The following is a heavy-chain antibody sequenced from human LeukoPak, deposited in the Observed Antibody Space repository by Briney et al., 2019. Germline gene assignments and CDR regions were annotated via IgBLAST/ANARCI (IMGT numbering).Heavy chain of an antibody. V-gene: IGHV4-59*01. CDR2: IYYSGST. J-gene: IGHJ4*02. CDR1: GGSISSYY. D-gene: IGHD3-22*01. CDR3: ARGTYYYDSSGYYYVYYFGY. Sequence: SETLSLTCTVSGGSISSYYWSWIRQPPGKGLEWIGYIYYSGSTNYNPSLKSRVTISVDTSKNQFSLKLSSVTAADTAVYYCARGTYYYDSSGYYYVYYFGYWGQGTLVTVSS.